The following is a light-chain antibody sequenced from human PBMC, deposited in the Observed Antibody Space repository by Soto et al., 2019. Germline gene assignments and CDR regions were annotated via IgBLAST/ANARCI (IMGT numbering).Light chain of an antibody. V-gene: IGLV2-23*02. CDR2: EVN. CDR1: SSDVGSYNL. CDR3: CSYAGSSTDVV. J-gene: IGLJ2*01. Sequence: QPVLTQPASVSGSPGQSITISCTGTSSDVGSYNLVSWYQQHPGKAPKLMIYEVNKRPSGVSNRFSGSKSGNTASLTISGLQAEDEADYYCCSYAGSSTDVVFGGGTKLTVL.